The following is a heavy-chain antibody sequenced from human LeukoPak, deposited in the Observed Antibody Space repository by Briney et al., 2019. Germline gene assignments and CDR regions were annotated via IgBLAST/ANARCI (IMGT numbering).Heavy chain of an antibody. J-gene: IGHJ5*02. CDR2: IGFGDDSA. Sequence: TGGSLRLSCAASGFTFNNYAMSWVRQAPGKGLEWVSTIGFGDDSAYYADSVKGRLTISRDNSKNTLYLQMNYLRAEDTAVYYCAKDPTSVGGRHDWLLDSWGQGTLVTVSS. CDR1: GFTFNNYA. D-gene: IGHD3-9*01. V-gene: IGHV3-23*01. CDR3: AKDPTSVGGRHDWLLDS.